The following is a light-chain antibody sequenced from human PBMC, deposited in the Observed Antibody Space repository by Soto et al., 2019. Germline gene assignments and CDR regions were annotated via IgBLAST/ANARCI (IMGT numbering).Light chain of an antibody. Sequence: SYELTQSPSVSVSPGQTASITCSGDKLGDKFAYWYQQKPGQSPVVVIYEDRKRPSGIPERFSGSNSGNTATLTISGTQAMDEADYYCQPWDSSSVVFGGGTKLTVL. V-gene: IGLV3-1*01. CDR2: EDR. J-gene: IGLJ2*01. CDR1: KLGDKF. CDR3: QPWDSSSVV.